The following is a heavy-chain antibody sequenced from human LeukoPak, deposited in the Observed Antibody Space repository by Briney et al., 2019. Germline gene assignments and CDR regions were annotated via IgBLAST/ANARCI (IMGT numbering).Heavy chain of an antibody. CDR1: GFTFSSYA. Sequence: GGSLRLSCAASGFTFSSYAMSWVRQAPGKGLEWVSAISSSGGRTDNADSVKGRFTISRDNSKNTLYLQMNSLRAEDTAVYYCAKGSLSGGTCYFDYWGQGTLVTVSS. CDR3: AKGSLSGGTCYFDY. V-gene: IGHV3-23*01. CDR2: ISSSGGRT. J-gene: IGHJ4*02. D-gene: IGHD2-15*01.